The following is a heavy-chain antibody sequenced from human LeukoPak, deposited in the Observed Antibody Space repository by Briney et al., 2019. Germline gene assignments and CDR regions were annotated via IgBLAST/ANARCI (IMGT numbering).Heavy chain of an antibody. CDR1: GGTFSSYA. CDR3: ARGSKEDGYPWGDY. CDR2: IIPIFGTA. Sequence: SVKVSCKASGGTFSSYAISWVRQAPGQGLEWMGGIIPIFGTANCAQKFQGRVTITTDESTSTAYMELSSLRSEDTAVYYCARGSKEDGYPWGDYWGQGTLVTVSS. V-gene: IGHV1-69*05. J-gene: IGHJ4*02. D-gene: IGHD5-24*01.